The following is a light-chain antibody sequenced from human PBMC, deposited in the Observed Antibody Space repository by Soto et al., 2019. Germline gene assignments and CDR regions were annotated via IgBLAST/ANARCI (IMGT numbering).Light chain of an antibody. V-gene: IGKV3-20*01. J-gene: IGKJ4*01. CDR2: GAS. CDR3: QQYGSSPLT. Sequence: EIVLTQSPATLSLSPGERASLSCRASQSVSSNLAWYQQKPGQAPRLLIYGASSRATAIPDRFSGTGSGTDFTLTISRLEPEDFAVYYCQQYGSSPLTFGGGTKVDIK. CDR1: QSVSSN.